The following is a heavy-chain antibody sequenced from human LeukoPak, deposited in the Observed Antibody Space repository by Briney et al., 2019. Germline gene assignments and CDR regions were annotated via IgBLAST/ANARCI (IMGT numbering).Heavy chain of an antibody. Sequence: SVKISCKGSGGTFSSYAISWVRHGPGQGLEWVGGVTPIFGTAHYAQKFEGRVTSSAAESTSTAYMELSSLRSEDTAVYYCARPKRSITMVRGNYYGMDVWGKGTTVTVSS. CDR1: GGTFSSYA. CDR2: VTPIFGTA. CDR3: ARPKRSITMVRGNYYGMDV. V-gene: IGHV1-69*01. D-gene: IGHD3-10*01. J-gene: IGHJ6*04.